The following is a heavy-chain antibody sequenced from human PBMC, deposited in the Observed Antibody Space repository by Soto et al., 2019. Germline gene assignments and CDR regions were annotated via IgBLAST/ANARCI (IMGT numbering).Heavy chain of an antibody. D-gene: IGHD5-18*01. V-gene: IGHV3-33*01. CDR1: GFTFSSYG. CDR2: IWYDGSNK. CDR3: ARNVDTAMELLRTYYYYYGMDV. Sequence: GSLRLSCAASGFTFSSYGMHWVRQAPGKGLEWVAVIWYDGSNKYYADSVKGRFTISRDNSKNTLYLQMNSLRAEDTAVYYCARNVDTAMELLRTYYYYYGMDVWGQGTTVNVSS. J-gene: IGHJ6*02.